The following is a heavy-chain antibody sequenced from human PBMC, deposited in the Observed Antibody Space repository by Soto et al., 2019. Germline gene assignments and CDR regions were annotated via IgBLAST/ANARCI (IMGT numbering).Heavy chain of an antibody. D-gene: IGHD2-15*01. V-gene: IGHV4-39*01. Sequence: SETLSLTCTVSGGSISSSSYYWGWIRQPPGKGLEWIGSIYYSGSTYYNPSLKSRVTISVDTSKNQFSLKLSSVTAADTAVYYCASLLVVVAGGGMDVWGQGTTVTVSS. CDR1: GGSISSSSYY. CDR3: ASLLVVVAGGGMDV. CDR2: IYYSGST. J-gene: IGHJ6*02.